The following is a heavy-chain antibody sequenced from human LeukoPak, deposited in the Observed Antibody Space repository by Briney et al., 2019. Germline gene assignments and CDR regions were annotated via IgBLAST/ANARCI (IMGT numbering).Heavy chain of an antibody. CDR2: INSDGSST. CDR1: GFTFSSHW. J-gene: IGHJ4*02. Sequence: GGSLRLSCAASGFTFSSHWMHWVRQAPGKGLVWVSRINSDGSSTNYADSVMGRFTISRDNAKNTLYLQMNSLRAEDTAVYYCARSGYYYDSSEDYWGQGTLVTVSS. CDR3: ARSGYYYDSSEDY. D-gene: IGHD3-22*01. V-gene: IGHV3-74*01.